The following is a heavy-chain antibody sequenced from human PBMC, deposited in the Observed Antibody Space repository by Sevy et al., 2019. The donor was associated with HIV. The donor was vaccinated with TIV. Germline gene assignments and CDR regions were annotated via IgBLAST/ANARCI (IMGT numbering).Heavy chain of an antibody. CDR3: TRTRGVPAAMNYYYGMDV. D-gene: IGHD2-2*01. J-gene: IGHJ6*02. V-gene: IGHV3-73*01. Sequence: GGSLRLSCAASGFTFSGSAMHWVRQASGKGLEWVGRIRSKANSYATAYAASVKGRFTISRDDSKNTAYLQMNSLKTDDTAVYYCTRTRGVPAAMNYYYGMDVWGQGTTVTVSS. CDR2: IRSKANSYAT. CDR1: GFTFSGSA.